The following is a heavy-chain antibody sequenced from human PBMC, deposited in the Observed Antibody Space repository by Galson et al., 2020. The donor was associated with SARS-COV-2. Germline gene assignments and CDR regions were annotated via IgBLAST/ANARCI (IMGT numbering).Heavy chain of an antibody. D-gene: IGHD3-10*01. V-gene: IGHV3-74*01. CDR3: ARVELWCGEQVVGHCDS. CDR1: GFTFSDYW. J-gene: IGHJ4*02. CDR2: INSDGSDT. Sequence: GGSLRLSCEASGFTFSDYWMHWVRQAPGKGLVWVSRINSDGSDTDYADSVKGRFTISRDNAKNTLYLQMSSLRATDTAVYYCARVELWCGEQVVGHCDSWGQGTLVTVSS.